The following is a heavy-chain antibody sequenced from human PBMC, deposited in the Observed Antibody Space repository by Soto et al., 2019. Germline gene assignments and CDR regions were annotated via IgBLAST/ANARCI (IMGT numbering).Heavy chain of an antibody. V-gene: IGHV4-30-2*01. CDR1: GGSISSGGYS. J-gene: IGHJ5*02. Sequence: SETLSLTCAVSGGSISSGGYSWSWIRQPPGKGLEWIGYIYHSGSTYYNPSLKSRVTISVDRSKNQFSLKLSSVTAADTAVYYCARFGGATNLFDPWGQGTLVTSPQ. CDR3: ARFGGATNLFDP. D-gene: IGHD1-26*01. CDR2: IYHSGST.